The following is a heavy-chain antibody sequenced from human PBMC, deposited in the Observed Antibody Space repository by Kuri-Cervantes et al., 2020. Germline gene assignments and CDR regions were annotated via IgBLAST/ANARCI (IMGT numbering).Heavy chain of an antibody. CDR2: IYWDDDK. CDR3: ARYCSSTSCGYFDY. V-gene: IGHV2-5*02. CDR1: GFSLSTSGVG. Sequence: SGPTLVKPTQTLTLTCTFSGFSLSTSGVGVGWIRQPPGKALEWLALIYWDDDKRYSPSLKSRLTITKDTSKNQVVLTMTNMDPVDTATYYCARYCSSTSCGYFDYWGQGTLVTVSS. D-gene: IGHD2-2*01. J-gene: IGHJ4*02.